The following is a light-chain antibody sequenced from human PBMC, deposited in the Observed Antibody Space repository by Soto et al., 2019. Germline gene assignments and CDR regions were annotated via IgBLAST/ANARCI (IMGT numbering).Light chain of an antibody. CDR2: DAS. J-gene: IGKJ2*01. CDR1: QDIKNY. Sequence: DIQMTQSPSSLSASVGDSVTITCQASQDIKNYVNWYQQKPGKAPKLLIYDASKLETGVPSRFSGSGSGTTFTFTITSLQAEDFATYYCQQYANLPPNTFGQGPRLEIK. CDR3: QQYANLPPNT. V-gene: IGKV1-33*01.